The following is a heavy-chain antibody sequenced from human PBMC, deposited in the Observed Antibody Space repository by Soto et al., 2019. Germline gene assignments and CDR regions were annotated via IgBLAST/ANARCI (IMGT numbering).Heavy chain of an antibody. CDR1: GYTFTGYY. Sequence: QVQLVQSGAEVKKPGASVKVSCRASGYTFTGYYMHWVRQAPGQGLEWKGWINPNSGGTNYAQNFKGWVTMTRDTSISTAYMELSRLRSDDTAVYYCARTHCSSTRCYVGSWDYWGQGTLVTVSS. CDR3: ARTHCSSTRCYVGSWDY. D-gene: IGHD2-2*01. V-gene: IGHV1-2*04. J-gene: IGHJ4*02. CDR2: INPNSGGT.